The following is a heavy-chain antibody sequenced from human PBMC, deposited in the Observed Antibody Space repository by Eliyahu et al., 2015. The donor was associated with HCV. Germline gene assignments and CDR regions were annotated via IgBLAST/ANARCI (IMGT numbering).Heavy chain of an antibody. CDR3: TRDYDSSAYYFSNY. J-gene: IGHJ4*02. CDR2: SRSKAYGGTT. D-gene: IGHD3-22*01. Sequence: EVQLVESGGGLVQPGRSLRLSCTASGXTFGXYAMSWVRQAPGKGLEWVGFSRSKAYGGTTEYAASVKGRFTISRDDSKSIAYLQMNSLKTEDTAVYYCTRDYDSSAYYFSNYWGQGTLVTVSS. CDR1: GXTFGXYA. V-gene: IGHV3-49*04.